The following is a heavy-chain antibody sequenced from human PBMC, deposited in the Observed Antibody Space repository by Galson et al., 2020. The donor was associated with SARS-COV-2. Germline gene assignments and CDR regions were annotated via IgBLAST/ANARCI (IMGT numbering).Heavy chain of an antibody. Sequence: SETLSLTCTVSGASVTSGNYYWSWIRQPAGKGLEWIGRVFTDGSTTYNPSLKSRVAISVDKSKNHLSLKLSSVTAADTAMYYCARDYYDIVTGYYIAGDSWGQGTLATVSS. CDR1: GASVTSGNYY. D-gene: IGHD3-9*01. CDR3: ARDYYDIVTGYYIAGDS. CDR2: VFTDGST. J-gene: IGHJ4*02. V-gene: IGHV4-61*02.